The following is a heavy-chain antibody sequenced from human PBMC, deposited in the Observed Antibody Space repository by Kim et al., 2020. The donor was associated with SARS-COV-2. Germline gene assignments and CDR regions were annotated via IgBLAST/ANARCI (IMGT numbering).Heavy chain of an antibody. Sequence: FPCGGYGMHWIRQAPGKGPEWVAAMSSDGITKYYADSVKGRFTVSRDNSKNTLYLQMNTLRADDTALYFCARDSDTSGLYWYFDLWGRGTLAT. CDR1: FPCGGYG. D-gene: IGHD3-22*01. CDR2: MSSDGITK. V-gene: IGHV3-33*01. J-gene: IGHJ2*01. CDR3: ARDSDTSGLYWYFDL.